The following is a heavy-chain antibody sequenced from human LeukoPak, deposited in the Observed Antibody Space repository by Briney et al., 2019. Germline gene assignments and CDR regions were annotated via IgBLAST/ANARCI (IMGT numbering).Heavy chain of an antibody. CDR1: GGSISSGDYY. CDR3: AKHDPRRVVITNWFDP. Sequence: SETLSLTCTVSGGSISSGDYYWSWIRQPPGKGLEWIGYIYYSGSTYYNPSLKSRVTISVDTSKNQFSLKLSSVTAADTAVYYCAKHDPRRVVITNWFDPWGQGTLVTVSS. CDR2: IYYSGST. V-gene: IGHV4-30-4*01. J-gene: IGHJ5*02. D-gene: IGHD3-22*01.